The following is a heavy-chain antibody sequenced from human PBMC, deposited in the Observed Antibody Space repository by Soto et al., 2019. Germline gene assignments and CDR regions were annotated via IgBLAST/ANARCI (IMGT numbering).Heavy chain of an antibody. CDR1: GYSFTSYW. Sequence: GESLKISCKGSGYSFTSYWISWVRQMPGKGLEWMGRIDPSDSYTTYSPSFQGHVTIPAYKSIRTAYMQWSSLKASDTAMYYCARREAAAGAYYYYYGMDVWGQGTTVTVSS. J-gene: IGHJ6*02. CDR2: IDPSDSYT. CDR3: ARREAAAGAYYYYYGMDV. D-gene: IGHD6-13*01. V-gene: IGHV5-10-1*01.